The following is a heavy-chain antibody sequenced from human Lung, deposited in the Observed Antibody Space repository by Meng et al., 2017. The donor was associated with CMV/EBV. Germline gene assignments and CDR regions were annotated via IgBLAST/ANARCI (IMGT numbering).Heavy chain of an antibody. CDR1: GFTFSSYA. J-gene: IGHJ5*02. CDR2: IRDSGGTT. D-gene: IGHD3-16*01. Sequence: GEXXKISCAASGFTFSSYAMNWVRQAPGKGLEWVSTIRDSGGTTYYADSVKGRFTISRDNSKNTLYLQMNTQRAADTAGYYCAKKGETTSSCWRDCFDPWGQGXLVTVSS. V-gene: IGHV3-23*01. CDR3: AKKGETTSSCWRDCFDP.